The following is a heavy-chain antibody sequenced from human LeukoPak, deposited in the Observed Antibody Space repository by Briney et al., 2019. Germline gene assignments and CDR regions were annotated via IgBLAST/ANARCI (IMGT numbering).Heavy chain of an antibody. J-gene: IGHJ3*01. V-gene: IGHV4-4*07. Sequence: PSETLSLTCTVSGVSMNYYFWNWIRQPAGEGLQWIGRIHSSGTTNYNPSLKSRVTISVDTSKNQFSLKVNSVTAADTAVYYCARVGYNWNLWFDFWGQGTTVTVSS. CDR1: GVSMNYYF. CDR2: IHSSGTT. CDR3: ARVGYNWNLWFDF. D-gene: IGHD1-7*01.